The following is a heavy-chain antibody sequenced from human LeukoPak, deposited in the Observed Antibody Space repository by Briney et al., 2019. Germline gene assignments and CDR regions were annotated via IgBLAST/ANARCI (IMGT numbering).Heavy chain of an antibody. CDR1: GFTFSASA. Sequence: PGGSLRLSCAASGFTFSASAMHWVRQASGKGLEWVGRIRNKADNFATAYTASVKGRFTISRDDSKNTAYLQMNSLKTEDTAVYYCTSRLTSHYYYMDVWGKGTTVTVSS. CDR2: IRNKADNFAT. V-gene: IGHV3-73*01. J-gene: IGHJ6*03. D-gene: IGHD4/OR15-4a*01. CDR3: TSRLTSHYYYMDV.